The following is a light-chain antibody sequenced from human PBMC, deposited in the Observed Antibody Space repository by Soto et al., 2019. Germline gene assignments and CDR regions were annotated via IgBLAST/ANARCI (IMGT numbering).Light chain of an antibody. Sequence: QSVLTQPASVSGSPGQSITISCTGTSSDIGASNYVSWYQQHPGQAPKLMISDVNNRPSGISDRFSGSKSGNTASLTISGLQAEDETDYYCYSWNSNSDTHYVFGTGTKLTVL. V-gene: IGLV2-14*03. CDR3: YSWNSNSDTHYV. CDR1: SSDIGASNY. CDR2: DVN. J-gene: IGLJ1*01.